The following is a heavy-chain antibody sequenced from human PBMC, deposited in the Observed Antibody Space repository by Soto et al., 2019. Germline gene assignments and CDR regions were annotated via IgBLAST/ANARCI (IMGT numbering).Heavy chain of an antibody. D-gene: IGHD6-13*01. CDR3: ATDPSSSWSFDY. CDR1: GYTLTELS. CDR2: FDPEDGET. J-gene: IGHJ4*02. Sequence: ASVKVTCTVSGYTLTELSMHWVRQAPGKGLEWMGGFDPEDGETIYAQKFQGRVTMTEDTSTDTAYMELSSLRSEDTAVYYCATDPSSSWSFDYWGQGTLVTVS. V-gene: IGHV1-24*01.